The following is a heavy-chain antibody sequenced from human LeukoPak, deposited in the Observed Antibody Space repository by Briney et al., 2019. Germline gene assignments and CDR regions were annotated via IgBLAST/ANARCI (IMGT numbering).Heavy chain of an antibody. V-gene: IGHV4-39*01. CDR3: ASINKDIVVVPAALADY. D-gene: IGHD2-2*01. CDR1: GGSISSSSYY. Sequence: SETLSLTCTVSGGSISSSSYYWCWIRQPPGKGLEWIGSIYYSGSTYYNPSLKSRVTISVDTSKNQFSLKLSSVTAADTAVYYCASINKDIVVVPAALADYWGQGTLVTVSS. J-gene: IGHJ4*02. CDR2: IYYSGST.